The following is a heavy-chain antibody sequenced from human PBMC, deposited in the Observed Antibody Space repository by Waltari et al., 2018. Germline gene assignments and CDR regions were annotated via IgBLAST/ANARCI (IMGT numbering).Heavy chain of an antibody. CDR2: ISWDGCST. D-gene: IGHD3-10*01. J-gene: IGHJ6*02. V-gene: IGHV3-43D*04. Sequence: EVQLVESGGVVVQPGGSLRLSCAASGFTFDDYAMHWVRQAPGKGLEWVSLISWDGCSTYYADSVKGRFTISRDNSKNSLYLQMNSLRAEDTALYYCAVGTANYYYGMDVWGQGTTVTVSS. CDR3: AVGTANYYYGMDV. CDR1: GFTFDDYA.